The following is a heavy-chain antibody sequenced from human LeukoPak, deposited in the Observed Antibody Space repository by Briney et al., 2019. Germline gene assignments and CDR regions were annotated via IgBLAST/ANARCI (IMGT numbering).Heavy chain of an antibody. V-gene: IGHV1-3*01. Sequence: EASVKVSCTASGYTFTSYAMHWVRQAPGQRLEWMGWINAGNGNTKYSQKFQGRVTITRDTSASTAYMELSSLRSEDTAVYYCARDSSGWYYWFDPWGQGTLVTVSS. CDR2: INAGNGNT. D-gene: IGHD6-19*01. J-gene: IGHJ5*02. CDR3: ARDSSGWYYWFDP. CDR1: GYTFTSYA.